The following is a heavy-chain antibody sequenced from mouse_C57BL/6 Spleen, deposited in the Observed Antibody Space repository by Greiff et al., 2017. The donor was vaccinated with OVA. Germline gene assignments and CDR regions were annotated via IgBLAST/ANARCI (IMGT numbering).Heavy chain of an antibody. J-gene: IGHJ4*01. Sequence: QVQLKQPGAELVKPGASVKMSCKASGYTFTSYWITWVKQRPGQGLEWIGDIYPGSGSTNYNEKFKSKATLTVDTSSSTAYMQRSSLTSEDSAVYYCERGGTDYYAMDYWGQGTSVTVSS. D-gene: IGHD3-3*01. V-gene: IGHV1-55*01. CDR3: ERGGTDYYAMDY. CDR2: IYPGSGST. CDR1: GYTFTSYW.